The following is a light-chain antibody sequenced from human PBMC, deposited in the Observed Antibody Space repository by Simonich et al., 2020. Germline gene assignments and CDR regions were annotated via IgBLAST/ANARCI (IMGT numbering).Light chain of an antibody. CDR2: EGS. J-gene: IGLJ2*01. CDR3: QSYDSSLSGSVV. CDR1: SSDVGSYNL. Sequence: SSDVGSYNLFSWYQQHPGKAPKLMIYEGSKRPSGHSNRFSGSKSGTSASLAITGLQAEDEADYYCQSYDSSLSGSVVFGGGTKLTVL. V-gene: IGLV2-14*02.